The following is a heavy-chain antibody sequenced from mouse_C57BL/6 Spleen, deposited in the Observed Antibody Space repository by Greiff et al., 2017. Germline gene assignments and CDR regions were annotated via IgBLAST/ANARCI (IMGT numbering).Heavy chain of an antibody. V-gene: IGHV7-3*01. CDR1: GFTFTDYY. J-gene: IGHJ3*01. Sequence: EVKLMESGGGLVQPGGSLSLSCAASGFTFTDYYMSWVRQPPGKALEWLGFIRNKANGYTTEYSASVKGRFTISRDNSQSILYLQMNALRAEDSATYYCASSYGYDGYWCAYWGQGTLVTVSA. D-gene: IGHD2-2*01. CDR2: IRNKANGYTT. CDR3: ASSYGYDGYWCAY.